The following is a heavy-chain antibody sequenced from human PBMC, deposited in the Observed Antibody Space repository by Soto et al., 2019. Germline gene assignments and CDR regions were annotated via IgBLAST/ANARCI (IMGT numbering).Heavy chain of an antibody. CDR2: ISGIGGST. CDR1: VFTFSSYA. V-gene: IGHV3-23*01. CDR3: AKAVGYSSSWYKIGAFDI. J-gene: IGHJ3*02. D-gene: IGHD6-13*01. Sequence: GSLRLSCAASVFTFSSYAMSWVRQAPGKGLEWVSAISGIGGSTYYADSVKGRFTISRDNSKNTLYLQMNSLRAEDTAVYYCAKAVGYSSSWYKIGAFDIWGQGTMVT.